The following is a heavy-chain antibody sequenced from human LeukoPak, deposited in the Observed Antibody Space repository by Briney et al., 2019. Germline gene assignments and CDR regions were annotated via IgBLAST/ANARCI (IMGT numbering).Heavy chain of an antibody. J-gene: IGHJ6*03. Sequence: GASVKVSCKASGYTFTSYDINWVRQATGQGLEWMGWMNPNSGNTGYAQKFRGRVTMTRNTSISTAYMELSSLRSEDTAVYYCARGRSSGYVNYYYYMDVWGKGTTVTVSS. V-gene: IGHV1-8*01. CDR2: MNPNSGNT. CDR3: ARGRSSGYVNYYYYMDV. CDR1: GYTFTSYD. D-gene: IGHD5-12*01.